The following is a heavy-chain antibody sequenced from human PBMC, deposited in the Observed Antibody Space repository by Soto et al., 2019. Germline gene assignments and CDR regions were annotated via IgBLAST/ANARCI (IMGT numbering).Heavy chain of an antibody. D-gene: IGHD4-17*01. V-gene: IGHV3-33*01. CDR2: IWYDGSNK. CDR3: ARFHTVTTGFDY. J-gene: IGHJ4*02. Sequence: PGGSLRLSCAASGFTFSSYGMHWVRQAPGKGLEWVAVIWYDGSNKYYADSVKGRFTISRDNSKNTLYLQMNSLRAEDTAVYYCARFHTVTTGFDYWGQGTLVTVSS. CDR1: GFTFSSYG.